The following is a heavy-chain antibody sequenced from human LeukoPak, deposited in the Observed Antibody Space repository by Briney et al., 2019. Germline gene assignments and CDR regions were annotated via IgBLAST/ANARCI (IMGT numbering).Heavy chain of an antibody. CDR1: GFPFSSHA. D-gene: IGHD3-16*01. CDR3: ANEIRPNDY. CDR2: IDISGGAT. J-gene: IGHJ4*02. V-gene: IGHV3-23*05. Sequence: GGSLRLSCVASGFPFSSHAMCWVRQAPGKGLEWVSSIDISGGATWYADTVRGRFTISRDNSKNTLYLQMTSLRVEDTALYYCANEIRPNDYWGQGTLVSVSS.